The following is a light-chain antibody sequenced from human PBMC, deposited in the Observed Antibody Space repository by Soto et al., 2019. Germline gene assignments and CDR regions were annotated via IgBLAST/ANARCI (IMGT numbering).Light chain of an antibody. CDR2: GAS. V-gene: IGKV3-15*01. CDR3: QQYNNWTLT. CDR1: QSVSGI. Sequence: EIVMTQSPATLSVSPGERATLSCRASQSVSGILAWYQQKPGQPPRLLIYGASTRATGIPARFSGSGSGTEFTLTISSLQSEDFAVYYCQQYNNWTLTFGGGTKVEIK. J-gene: IGKJ4*01.